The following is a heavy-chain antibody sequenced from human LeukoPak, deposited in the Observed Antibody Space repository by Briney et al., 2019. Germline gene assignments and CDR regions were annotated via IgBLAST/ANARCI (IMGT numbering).Heavy chain of an antibody. J-gene: IGHJ4*02. CDR2: ISGYNGNT. V-gene: IGHV1-18*01. CDR1: GYTFTSFG. Sequence: ASVKVSCKASGYTFTSFGITWVRQAPGQGLEWMGWISGYNGNTNYAQKLQDRVTVTTDTSTNTAYTELRSLRSDDTAVYYCARDRYSSSWYELQFDYWGQGTLVTVSS. CDR3: ARDRYSSSWYELQFDY. D-gene: IGHD6-13*01.